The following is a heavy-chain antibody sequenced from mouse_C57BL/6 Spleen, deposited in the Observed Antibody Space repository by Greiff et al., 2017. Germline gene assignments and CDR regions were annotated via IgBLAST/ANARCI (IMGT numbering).Heavy chain of an antibody. D-gene: IGHD3-2*02. J-gene: IGHJ4*01. CDR1: GYTFTDYE. CDR3: TRSEGSAQATTMDY. V-gene: IGHV1-15*01. Sequence: QVQLQQSGAELVRPGASVTLSCKASGYTFTDYEMHWVKQTPVHGLEWIGAIDPGTGGTAYNQKFKGKAILTADKSSSTAYMELRSLTSEDSAVYYCTRSEGSAQATTMDYWGQGTSVTVSS. CDR2: IDPGTGGT.